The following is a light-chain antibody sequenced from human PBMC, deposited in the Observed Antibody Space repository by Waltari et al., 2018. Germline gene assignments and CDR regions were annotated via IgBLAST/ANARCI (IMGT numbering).Light chain of an antibody. V-gene: IGKV4-1*01. CDR1: QSVLYSSNNKNY. Sequence: DIVMTQPPDSLAVSLGERATTNCKSSQSVLYSSNNKNYLAGYQQKPGQRPKLLIYWASTRESGVPDRFSGSGSGTDFTLTISSLQAEDVAVYYCQQYYSTLYTFGQGTKLEIK. CDR3: QQYYSTLYT. J-gene: IGKJ2*01. CDR2: WAS.